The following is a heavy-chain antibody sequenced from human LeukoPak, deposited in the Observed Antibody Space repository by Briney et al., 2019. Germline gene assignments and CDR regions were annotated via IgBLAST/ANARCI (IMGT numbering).Heavy chain of an antibody. Sequence: GGSLRLSCVGSGFTFSVHWVRQVPGKGREWLTFIRHGGTDQHYADSVRGRFTISRDNSKNTVYLQMNSLRPEDTALYYCAKDGNWASVSWGQGTLVTVSS. V-gene: IGHV3-30*02. CDR3: AKDGNWASVS. J-gene: IGHJ5*02. D-gene: IGHD7-27*01. CDR2: IRHGGTDQ. CDR1: GFTFS.